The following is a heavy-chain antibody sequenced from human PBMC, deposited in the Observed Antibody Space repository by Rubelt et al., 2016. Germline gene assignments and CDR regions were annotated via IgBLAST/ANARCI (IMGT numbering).Heavy chain of an antibody. CDR3: AKDTQWLVGEGGFDY. CDR2: ISGSGGST. J-gene: IGHJ4*02. Sequence: GGGLVQPGGSLRLSCAASGFIFGNFAMSWLRQAPGKGLEWVAGISGSGGSTYYADSVKGRFTISRDNSKNTLYLQMNSLRAEDTAVYYCAKDTQWLVGEGGFDYWGQGTLVTVSS. D-gene: IGHD6-19*01. V-gene: IGHV3-23*01. CDR1: GFIFGNFA.